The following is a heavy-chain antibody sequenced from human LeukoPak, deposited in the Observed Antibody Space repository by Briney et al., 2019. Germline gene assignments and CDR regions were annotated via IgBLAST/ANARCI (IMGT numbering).Heavy chain of an antibody. CDR3: ARVWRGANYFDY. CDR1: GGSISSSSYY. V-gene: IGHV4-39*07. Sequence: TSETLSLTCTVSGGSISSSSYYWGWIRQPPGKGLEWIGSIYYSGSTYYNPSLKSRVTISVDTSKNQFSLKLSSVTAADTAVYYCARVWRGANYFDYWGQGTLVTVSS. CDR2: IYYSGST. J-gene: IGHJ4*02.